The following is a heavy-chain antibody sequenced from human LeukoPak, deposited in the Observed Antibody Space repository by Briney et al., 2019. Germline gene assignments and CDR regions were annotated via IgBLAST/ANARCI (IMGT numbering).Heavy chain of an antibody. CDR3: ASNGENSGTFLQFDC. D-gene: IGHD1-26*01. CDR1: GFTVSTTY. J-gene: IGHJ4*02. V-gene: IGHV3-66*02. CDR2: VYSGGNT. Sequence: SGGSLRLSCAASGFTVSTTYLSWVRQAPGKGLEWVSVVYSGGNTYYTDSVKGRFTISRDNSKNTLYLQMNSLRAEDTAVYYCASNGENSGTFLQFDCWGQGTLVTVSS.